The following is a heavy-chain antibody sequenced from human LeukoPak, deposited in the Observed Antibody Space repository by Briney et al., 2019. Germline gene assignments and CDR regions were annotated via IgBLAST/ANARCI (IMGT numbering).Heavy chain of an antibody. D-gene: IGHD5-18*01. J-gene: IGHJ4*02. V-gene: IGHV5-51*01. Sequence: GESLKISCKGSGYSFTNYWIGWVRQMPGKGLEWMGIIYPDDSDTRYSPSFQGQVTISADKSISTAYLQWSSLKASDTAMYYCARTVDTTTSTFDYWGQGTLVTVSS. CDR3: ARTVDTTTSTFDY. CDR1: GYSFTNYW. CDR2: IYPDDSDT.